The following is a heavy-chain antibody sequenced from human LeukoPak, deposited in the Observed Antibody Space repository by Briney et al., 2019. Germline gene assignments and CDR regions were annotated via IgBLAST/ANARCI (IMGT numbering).Heavy chain of an antibody. J-gene: IGHJ4*02. CDR3: AKGGSGWSRFDY. CDR2: IIDTGRSK. V-gene: IGHV3-23*01. CDR1: GFTFSRYA. D-gene: IGHD6-13*01. Sequence: GGSLRLSCATSGFTFSRYAMSWVRQAPGKGLEWVSGIIDTGRSKFNIDSVKGRFTISRDNSKNTLYLQMNSLRAEDTAVYYCAKGGSGWSRFDYWGQGTLVTVSS.